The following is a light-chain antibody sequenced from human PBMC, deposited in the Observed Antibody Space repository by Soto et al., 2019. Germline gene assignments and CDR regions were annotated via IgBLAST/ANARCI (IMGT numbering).Light chain of an antibody. CDR2: DAS. J-gene: IGKJ4*01. V-gene: IGKV3-20*01. Sequence: EFVLTQSPGPLSLSPGERATLSCRAVQTVRNNYLAWYQQKPGQAPRLLIYDASSRATGIPDRFSGGGSGTDFTLTISRLEPEDFAVYYCQQFSSYPLTFGGGTKV. CDR1: QTVRNNY. CDR3: QQFSSYPLT.